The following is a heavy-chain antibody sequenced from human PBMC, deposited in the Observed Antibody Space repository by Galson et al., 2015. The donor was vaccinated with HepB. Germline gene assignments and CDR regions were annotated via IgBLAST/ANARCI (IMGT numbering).Heavy chain of an antibody. CDR1: GFTFSSYG. J-gene: IGHJ4*02. D-gene: IGHD3-3*01. V-gene: IGHV3-33*01. CDR3: ARDQGPYYDFWSGYHLFDY. CDR2: IWYDGSNK. Sequence: SLRLSCAASGFTFSSYGMHWVRQAPGKGLEWVAVIWYDGSNKYCADSVKGRFTISRDNSKNTLYLQMNSLRAEDTAVYYCARDQGPYYDFWSGYHLFDYWGQGTLVTVSS.